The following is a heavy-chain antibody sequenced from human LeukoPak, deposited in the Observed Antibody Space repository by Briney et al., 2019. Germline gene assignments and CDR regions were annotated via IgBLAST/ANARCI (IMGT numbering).Heavy chain of an antibody. Sequence: GGSLRLSCAASGNYWMHWVRQAPGKGLVWVSRINSDGSWTSYADSVKGRFTISKDNAKNTVYLQMNNLRAEDTAVYYCVSFYETYWGRGTLVTVSS. CDR3: VSFYETY. CDR1: GNYW. V-gene: IGHV3-74*01. D-gene: IGHD2-2*01. J-gene: IGHJ4*02. CDR2: INSDGSWT.